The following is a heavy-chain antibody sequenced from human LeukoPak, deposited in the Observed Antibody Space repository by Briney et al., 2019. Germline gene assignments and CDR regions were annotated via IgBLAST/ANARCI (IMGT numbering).Heavy chain of an antibody. CDR2: IRNEANRYTT. J-gene: IGHJ4*02. CDR3: ARSPLGIAPFDY. D-gene: IGHD7-27*01. CDR1: GFTFSDHH. Sequence: PGGSLRLSCAASGFTFSDHHMDWVRQAPGEGLEWVARIRNEANRYTTEYAASVRGRFTISRDDSENSLYLQMDSLKTKDTAVYYCARSPLGIAPFDYWGQGTLVTVSS. V-gene: IGHV3-72*01.